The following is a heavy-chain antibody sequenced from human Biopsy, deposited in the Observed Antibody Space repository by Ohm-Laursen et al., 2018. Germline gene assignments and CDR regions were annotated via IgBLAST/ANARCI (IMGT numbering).Heavy chain of an antibody. D-gene: IGHD1-26*01. CDR1: GFTFNNYG. CDR3: ARLNSGTYDASDL. V-gene: IGHV3-33*08. Sequence: SLRLSCAASGFTFNNYGMQWVRQAPGKGLEWVAFIFYDGSNTYYADSVKGRFTISRDNSRDTLYLHMNSLRAEDTAVYYCARLNSGTYDASDLWGQETMVIVSS. CDR2: IFYDGSNT. J-gene: IGHJ3*01.